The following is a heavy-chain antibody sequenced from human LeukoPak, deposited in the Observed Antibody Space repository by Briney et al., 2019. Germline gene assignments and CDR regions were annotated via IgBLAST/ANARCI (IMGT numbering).Heavy chain of an antibody. Sequence: GGSLRLSCAASGLIFSSYSMNWVRQAPGKGLEWVSSISSSSSHIYYTDSVKGRFTISRDNAKNSVYLQMNSLRAEDTAVYYCASLGVFDYWGQGTLVTVSS. D-gene: IGHD3-16*01. J-gene: IGHJ4*02. CDR1: GLIFSSYS. CDR3: ASLGVFDY. CDR2: ISSSSSHI. V-gene: IGHV3-21*01.